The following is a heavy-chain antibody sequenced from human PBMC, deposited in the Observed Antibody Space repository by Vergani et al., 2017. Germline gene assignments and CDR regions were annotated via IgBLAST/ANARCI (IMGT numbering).Heavy chain of an antibody. J-gene: IGHJ3*02. Sequence: EVQLVESGGGLVQPGRSLRLSCAASGFTFDDYAMHWVRQAPGKGLEWVSGISWNSGSIGYADAVKGRFTISRDNAKNSLYLQMNSLRAEDTALYYCAGVGGYTKTTGNFAFDIWGQGTMVTVSS. CDR3: AGVGGYTKTTGNFAFDI. CDR2: ISWNSGSI. CDR1: GFTFDDYA. D-gene: IGHD3-22*01. V-gene: IGHV3-9*01.